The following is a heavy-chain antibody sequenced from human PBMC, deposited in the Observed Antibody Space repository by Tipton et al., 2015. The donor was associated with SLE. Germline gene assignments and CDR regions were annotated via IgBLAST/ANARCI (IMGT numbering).Heavy chain of an antibody. Sequence: TLSLTCTVSGGAISSDSHYWTWIRQPAGKGLEWLGRFYTPGNNHSNPSLKSRVTMSVDTSKNQFSLQLSSVTVADTAVYYCARERLLWPRGNFDIWGQGTMVTVSS. CDR3: ARERLLWPRGNFDI. CDR2: FYTPGNN. V-gene: IGHV4-61*02. D-gene: IGHD3-10*01. CDR1: GGAISSDSHY. J-gene: IGHJ3*02.